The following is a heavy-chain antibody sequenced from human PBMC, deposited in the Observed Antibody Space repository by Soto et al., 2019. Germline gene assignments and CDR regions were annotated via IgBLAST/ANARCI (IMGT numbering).Heavy chain of an antibody. CDR2: IWYDGSNK. Sequence: QVQLVESGGGVVQPGRSLRLSCAASGFTFSSYGMHWVRQAPGKGLEWVAVIWYDGSNKYYADSVKGRFTISRDNSKNTLYLQKNSLRAEDTAVDYCAGDDHNYRYHLLPYYFDYWGQGTLVTVSS. V-gene: IGHV3-33*01. CDR1: GFTFSSYG. J-gene: IGHJ4*02. CDR3: AGDDHNYRYHLLPYYFDY. D-gene: IGHD2-2*01.